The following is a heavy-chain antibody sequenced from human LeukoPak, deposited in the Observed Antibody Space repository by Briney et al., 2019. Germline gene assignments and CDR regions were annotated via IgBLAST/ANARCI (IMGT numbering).Heavy chain of an antibody. V-gene: IGHV1-18*04. CDR1: GYTFTSYG. J-gene: IGHJ6*04. Sequence: ASVKVSCKASGYTFTSYGISWVRQASGQGLEWMGWISAYNGNTNYAQKLQGRVTMTTDTSTSTAYMELRSLRSDDTAVYYCARDPFVVVPAAISYYYYGMDVWGKGTTVTVSS. D-gene: IGHD2-2*01. CDR2: ISAYNGNT. CDR3: ARDPFVVVPAAISYYYYGMDV.